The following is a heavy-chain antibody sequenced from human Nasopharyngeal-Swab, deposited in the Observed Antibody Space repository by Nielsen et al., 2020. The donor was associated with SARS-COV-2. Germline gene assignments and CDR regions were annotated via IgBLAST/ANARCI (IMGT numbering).Heavy chain of an antibody. V-gene: IGHV7-4-1*02. Sequence: WVRQAPGPRLEWMGWINTNTGNPTYAQGFTGRFVFSLDTSVSTAYLQISSLKAEDTAVYYCARVNVVYYYYGMDVWGQGTTVTVSS. CDR3: ARVNVVYYYYGMDV. D-gene: IGHD2-15*01. J-gene: IGHJ6*02. CDR2: INTNTGNP.